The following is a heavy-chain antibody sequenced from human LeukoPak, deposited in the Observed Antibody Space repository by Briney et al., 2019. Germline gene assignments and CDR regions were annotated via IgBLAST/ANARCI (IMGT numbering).Heavy chain of an antibody. CDR3: GRVEGGWDSSGYYFEYFQH. J-gene: IGHJ1*01. Sequence: ASVKVSCKASGYTFTGYYMHWVRQAPGQGLEWMGWINPNSGGTNYAQKFQGRVTMTRDTSISTAYMELSRLRSDDTAVYYCGRVEGGWDSSGYYFEYFQHWGQGTLVTVSS. CDR2: INPNSGGT. CDR1: GYTFTGYY. D-gene: IGHD3-22*01. V-gene: IGHV1-2*02.